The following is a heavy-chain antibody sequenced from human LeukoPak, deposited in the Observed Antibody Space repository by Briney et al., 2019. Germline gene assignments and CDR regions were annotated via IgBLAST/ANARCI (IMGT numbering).Heavy chain of an antibody. J-gene: IGHJ4*02. CDR3: ASCASTSCLGPFDY. CDR1: GYTFTSYY. CDR2: INPNSGGT. Sequence: ASVKVSSKASGYTFTSYYMHWVRQAPGQRLEWMGWINPNSGGTNYAQKFQGRVTMTRDTSISTAYMELSRLRSDDTAVYYCASCASTSCLGPFDYWGQGTLVTVSS. V-gene: IGHV1-2*02. D-gene: IGHD2-2*01.